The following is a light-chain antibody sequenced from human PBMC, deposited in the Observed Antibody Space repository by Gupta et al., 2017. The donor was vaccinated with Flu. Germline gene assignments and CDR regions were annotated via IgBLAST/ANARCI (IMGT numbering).Light chain of an antibody. CDR2: DVN. Sequence: TIPLAVTDTVGGCYASVSCYQLAPATTPRLMFYDVNDRPSGVSTRSSGSKSGNTASLTISGLRAEDEAEYYCRSYTTDNRWLFGGGTMLTVL. CDR3: RSYTTDNRWL. CDR1: DTVGGCYAS. J-gene: IGLJ3*02. V-gene: IGLV2-14*01.